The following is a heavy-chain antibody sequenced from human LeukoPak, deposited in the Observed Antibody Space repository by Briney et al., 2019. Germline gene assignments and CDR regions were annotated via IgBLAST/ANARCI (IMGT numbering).Heavy chain of an antibody. CDR1: GFTFSSCA. CDR2: ISGSVATT. CDR3: AKDWRFGELSRNFDY. J-gene: IGHJ4*02. D-gene: IGHD3-10*01. Sequence: GGSLRLSCAASGFTFSSCAIYWVRQAPGKGLEWVSVISGSVATTYYADSVKGRFTISRYNSMNTLYLQMNSLRAEDTAVYYCAKDWRFGELSRNFDYWGQGTLVTVSS. V-gene: IGHV3-23*01.